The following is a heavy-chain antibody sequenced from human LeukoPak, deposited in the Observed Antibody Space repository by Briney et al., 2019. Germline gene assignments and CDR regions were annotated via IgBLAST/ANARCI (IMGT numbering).Heavy chain of an antibody. D-gene: IGHD6-13*01. CDR3: ARIYVGSIWYSGLFFTEAGFDY. J-gene: IGHJ4*02. CDR1: GYTFTGYY. CDR2: INPNSGGT. V-gene: IGHV1-2*02. Sequence: GASVKVSCKASGYTFTGYYMHWVRQAPGQGLEWMGWINPNSGGTNYAQKFQGRVTMTRDASISTAYMELSRLRSDDTAVYYCARIYVGSIWYSGLFFTEAGFDYWGQGTLVTVSS.